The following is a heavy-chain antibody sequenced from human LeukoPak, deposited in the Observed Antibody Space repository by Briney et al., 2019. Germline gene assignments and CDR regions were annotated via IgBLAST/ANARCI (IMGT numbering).Heavy chain of an antibody. CDR2: ISAYNGNT. D-gene: IGHD3-22*01. CDR1: GYTFTSYG. V-gene: IGHV1-18*01. J-gene: IGHJ3*02. Sequence: ASGKVSCKASGYTFTSYGISWVRQAPGQGLEWMGWISAYNGNTNYAQKLQGRVTMTTDTSTSTAYMELRSLRSDDKAVYYCATTRYDSSGYYYPDAFDIWGQGTMVTVSS. CDR3: ATTRYDSSGYYYPDAFDI.